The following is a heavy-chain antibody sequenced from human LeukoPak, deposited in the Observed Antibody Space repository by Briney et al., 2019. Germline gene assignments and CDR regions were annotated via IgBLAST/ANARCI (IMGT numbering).Heavy chain of an antibody. V-gene: IGHV1-46*01. J-gene: IGHJ4*02. CDR1: GYTFTSYY. CDR2: INPSGGST. CDR3: AREYYTNGVCSRDLGY. D-gene: IGHD2-8*01. Sequence: ASVKVSCKASGYTFTSYYMHWVRQAPGQGLEWMGIINPSGGSTSYAQKFQGRVTTTRDTSTSTAYMELSSLRSEDTAVYYCAREYYTNGVCSRDLGYWGQGTLVTVSS.